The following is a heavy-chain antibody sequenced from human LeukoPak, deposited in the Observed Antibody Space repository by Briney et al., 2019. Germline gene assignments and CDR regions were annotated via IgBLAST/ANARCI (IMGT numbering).Heavy chain of an antibody. J-gene: IGHJ4*02. D-gene: IGHD3-10*01. CDR1: GGSFSGYY. CDR2: INHSGST. V-gene: IGHV4-34*01. Sequence: SETLSLTCAVYGGSFSGYYWSWIRQPPGKGLEWIGEINHSGSTNYNPSLKSRVTISVDTSKNQFSLKLSSVTPEDTALYYCARDLSGGISILRGVINDWGQGTQVTVSS. CDR3: ARDLSGGISILRGVIND.